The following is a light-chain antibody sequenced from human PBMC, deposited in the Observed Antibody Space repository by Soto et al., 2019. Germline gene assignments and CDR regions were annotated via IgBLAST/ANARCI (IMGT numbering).Light chain of an antibody. CDR3: QQYNNWPPLT. CDR2: GAS. J-gene: IGKJ3*01. CDR1: QSVSSSY. Sequence: EIVLTQSPGTLSLSPGGRASLSCRASQSVSSSYLAWYQQKPGQAPRLLIYGASTRATGIPARFSGSGSGTEFTLTISSLQSEDFAVYYCQQYNNWPPLTFGPGTKVDIK. V-gene: IGKV3-15*01.